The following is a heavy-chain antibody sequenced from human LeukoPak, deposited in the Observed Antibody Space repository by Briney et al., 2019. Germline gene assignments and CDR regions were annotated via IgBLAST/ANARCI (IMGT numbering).Heavy chain of an antibody. Sequence: GGSLRLSCAVSGFTFSTYAMHWVRQAPGKGLDWVAVIWHDGSKTYYADSVKGRFTISRDNSKNTLYLQMNSLRAEDTAVFYCVRGSPNSGSQYGYWGQGTLVTVSS. D-gene: IGHD1-26*01. CDR2: IWHDGSKT. CDR1: GFTFSTYA. V-gene: IGHV3-33*08. CDR3: VRGSPNSGSQYGY. J-gene: IGHJ4*02.